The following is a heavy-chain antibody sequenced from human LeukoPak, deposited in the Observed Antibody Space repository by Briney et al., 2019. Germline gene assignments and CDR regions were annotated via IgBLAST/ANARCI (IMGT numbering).Heavy chain of an antibody. CDR2: IIPIFGTA. Sequence: SVKVSCKASGGTFSSYAISWVRQAPGQGLEWMGGIIPIFGTANYAQKFQGRVTITADKSTSTAYMELSSLRSEDTAVYYCARNAPATTVVTLHVWFDPWGQGTLVTVSS. D-gene: IGHD4-23*01. V-gene: IGHV1-69*06. J-gene: IGHJ5*02. CDR3: ARNAPATTVVTLHVWFDP. CDR1: GGTFSSYA.